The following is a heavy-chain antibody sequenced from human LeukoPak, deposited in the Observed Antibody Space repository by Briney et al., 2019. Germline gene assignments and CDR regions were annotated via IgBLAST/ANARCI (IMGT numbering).Heavy chain of an antibody. CDR3: ARVARWELLRYYFDY. CDR1: GGSISSSSYY. CDR2: IYYSGST. Sequence: PSETLSLTCTVSGGSISSSSYYWGWIRQPPGKGLEWIGSIYYSGSTYCNPSLKSRVTISVDTSKNQFSLKLSSVTAADTAVYYCARVARWELLRYYFDYWGQGTLVTVSS. D-gene: IGHD1-26*01. J-gene: IGHJ4*02. V-gene: IGHV4-39*07.